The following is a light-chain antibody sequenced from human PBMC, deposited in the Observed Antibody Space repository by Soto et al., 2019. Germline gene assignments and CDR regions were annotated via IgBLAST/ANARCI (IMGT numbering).Light chain of an antibody. V-gene: IGKV1-27*01. CDR1: QGVSNY. Sequence: DIQMTHSPSSLSASVLDIVTITFRASQGVSNYLAWYQQKPGKVPKLLIYAASTLQSGVPSRFSGSGSGTDSTLTITSLQPEDVATYYCQKYNSALSRGFGQGTKVDIK. CDR2: AAS. CDR3: QKYNSALSRG. J-gene: IGKJ1*01.